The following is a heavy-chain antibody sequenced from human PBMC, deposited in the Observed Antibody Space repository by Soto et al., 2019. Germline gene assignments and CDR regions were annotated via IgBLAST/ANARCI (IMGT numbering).Heavy chain of an antibody. CDR1: GGSISSSSYY. CDR3: ARLGCSGGSCYPNYYYYYYMDV. V-gene: IGHV4-39*01. Sequence: SETLSLTCTVSGGSISSSSYYWGWIRQPPGKGLEWIGSIYYSGSTYYNPSLKSRVTISVDTSKNQFSLKLSSVTAADTAVYYCARLGCSGGSCYPNYYYYYYMDVWGKGTTVTVS. CDR2: IYYSGST. D-gene: IGHD2-15*01. J-gene: IGHJ6*03.